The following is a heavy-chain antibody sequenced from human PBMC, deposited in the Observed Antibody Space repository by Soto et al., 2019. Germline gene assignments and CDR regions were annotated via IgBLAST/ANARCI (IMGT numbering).Heavy chain of an antibody. CDR3: ARAAVAGKVWFQH. CDR1: GFTFSSYS. J-gene: IGHJ1*01. Sequence: GGSLRLSCAASGFTFSSYSMNWARQAPGKGLEWVSSISSSSSYIYYADSVKGRFTISRDNAKNSLYLQMNSLRAEDTAVYYCARAAVAGKVWFQHWGQGTLVTVSS. V-gene: IGHV3-21*01. CDR2: ISSSSSYI. D-gene: IGHD6-19*01.